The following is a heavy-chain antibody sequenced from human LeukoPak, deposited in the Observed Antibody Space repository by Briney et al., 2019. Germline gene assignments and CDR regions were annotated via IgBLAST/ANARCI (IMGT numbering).Heavy chain of an antibody. CDR1: GFTFSSYG. D-gene: IGHD6-13*01. J-gene: IGHJ4*02. V-gene: IGHV3-49*04. CDR2: IRSKAYGGTT. CDR3: SPAAGFK. Sequence: GGTLRLSCAASGFTFSSYGMSWVRQAPGKGLEWVGFIRSKAYGGTTEYAASVKGRFTISRDDYKSIAYLQMNSLKTEDTAVYYCSPAAGFKWGQGTLVTVSS.